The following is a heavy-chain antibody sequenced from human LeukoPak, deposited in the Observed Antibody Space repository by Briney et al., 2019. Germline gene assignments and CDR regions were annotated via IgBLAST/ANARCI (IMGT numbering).Heavy chain of an antibody. Sequence: SETLSLTCTVSGGSISSYYWSWIRQPPGKGLEWIGRIYTSGSTNYNPSLKSRLTISLDTSRNQFSLELSSVTAADTAVYYCARLKATVSIHAYFDSWGQGTLVTVSS. V-gene: IGHV4-4*07. CDR1: GGSISSYY. CDR2: IYTSGST. D-gene: IGHD4-17*01. CDR3: ARLKATVSIHAYFDS. J-gene: IGHJ4*02.